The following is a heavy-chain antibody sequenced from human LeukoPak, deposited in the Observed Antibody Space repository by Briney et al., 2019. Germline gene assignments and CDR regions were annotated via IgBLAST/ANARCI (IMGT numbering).Heavy chain of an antibody. CDR1: GFTFSTYA. Sequence: PGGSLRHSCAASGFTFSTYAMSWVRQAPGKGLEWVSGISGSGDNTNYADSVKGRFTISRDNSKNTLSLQMSSLRVEDTAVYYCARDRSCTGGSCYMDVWGRGTTVTVSS. V-gene: IGHV3-23*01. CDR3: ARDRSCTGGSCYMDV. CDR2: ISGSGDNT. D-gene: IGHD2-15*01. J-gene: IGHJ6*03.